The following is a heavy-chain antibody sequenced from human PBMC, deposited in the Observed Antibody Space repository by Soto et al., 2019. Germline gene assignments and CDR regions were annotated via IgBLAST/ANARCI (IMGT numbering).Heavy chain of an antibody. V-gene: IGHV3-20*04. J-gene: IGHJ6*02. Sequence: GGSLRLSCAASGFTFDDYGMSWVRQAPGKGLEWVSGINWNGGSTGYADSVKGRFTISRDNAKNSLYLQMNSLRAEDTALYYCARGRVPIGEWLVLGGNYYYGMDVWGQGTTVTVSS. CDR2: INWNGGST. CDR1: GFTFDDYG. D-gene: IGHD6-19*01. CDR3: ARGRVPIGEWLVLGGNYYYGMDV.